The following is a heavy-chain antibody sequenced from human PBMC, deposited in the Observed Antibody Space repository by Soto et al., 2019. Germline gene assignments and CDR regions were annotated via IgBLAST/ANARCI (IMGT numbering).Heavy chain of an antibody. J-gene: IGHJ4*02. V-gene: IGHV3-48*01. CDR3: ARGYDFWSGYFTFFDY. D-gene: IGHD3-3*01. CDR1: GFTFSAHT. Sequence: GGSLRLSCSASGFTFSAHTMTWVRQAPGKGLEWVSYIGTDTVTKHYPDSVRGRFTISRDNAKNSLYLQMNSLRVEDTAVYYCARGYDFWSGYFTFFDYWGQGTVVTVSS. CDR2: IGTDTVTK.